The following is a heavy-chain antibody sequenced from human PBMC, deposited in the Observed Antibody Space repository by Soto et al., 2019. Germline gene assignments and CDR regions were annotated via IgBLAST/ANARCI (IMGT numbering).Heavy chain of an antibody. V-gene: IGHV3-30*18. CDR3: AKDRGSGYYDYFDY. CDR1: GFTFSSYG. J-gene: IGHJ4*02. D-gene: IGHD3-22*01. Sequence: QVQLVESGGGVVQPGRSLRLSCAASGFTFSSYGMHWVRQAPGKGQEWVAVISYDGSNKYYADSVKGRFTISRDNSKNTLYLQMNSLRAEDTAVYYCAKDRGSGYYDYFDYWGQGTLVTVSS. CDR2: ISYDGSNK.